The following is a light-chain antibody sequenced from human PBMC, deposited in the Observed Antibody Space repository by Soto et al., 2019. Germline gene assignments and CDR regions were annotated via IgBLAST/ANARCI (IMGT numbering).Light chain of an antibody. J-gene: IGKJ3*01. Sequence: EIVMTQSPATLSVSPGERATLSCRASQSVGRNLAWYQQKAGQGPRLLIYAASTRATGIPARFSGSGSGTEFTLTISSLQSEDFAVYFCQQYKIWPQFTFGPGTKGDIK. CDR3: QQYKIWPQFT. CDR1: QSVGRN. V-gene: IGKV3-15*01. CDR2: AAS.